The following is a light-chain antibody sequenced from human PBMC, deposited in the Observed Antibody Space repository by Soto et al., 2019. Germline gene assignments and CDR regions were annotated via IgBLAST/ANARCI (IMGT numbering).Light chain of an antibody. CDR1: NSNIGSNA. CDR3: AAWDDRLEAVV. Sequence: QSALTQPPSASGTPGQRVSISCSGSNSNIGSNAVNWYQQVPGRAPKLLVYDNNQRPSGVPDRLSGSKSGTSASLAISGLQSEDEADYYCAAWDDRLEAVVFGGGTKVTVL. J-gene: IGLJ3*02. CDR2: DNN. V-gene: IGLV1-44*01.